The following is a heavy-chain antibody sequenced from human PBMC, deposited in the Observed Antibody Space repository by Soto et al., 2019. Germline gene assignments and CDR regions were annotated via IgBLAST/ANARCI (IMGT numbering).Heavy chain of an antibody. D-gene: IGHD4-17*01. CDR3: ARAFYVDYAAYYYGVDV. V-gene: IGHV4-38-2*01. J-gene: IGHJ6*04. Sequence: SDTLSLTCAVSGYSISSGYYWGWIRQPPGKGLEWIGNIYHSGSSYYNPSLKSRVTISVDTSKNQFSLKLSSVTAADTAVYYCARAFYVDYAAYYYGVDVWGKGPTVTV. CDR1: GYSISSGYY. CDR2: IYHSGSS.